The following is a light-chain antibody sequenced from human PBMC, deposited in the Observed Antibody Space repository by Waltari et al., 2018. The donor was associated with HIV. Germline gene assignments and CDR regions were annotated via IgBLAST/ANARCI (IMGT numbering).Light chain of an antibody. CDR3: QSAHSSDTI. Sequence: SYDLTQAPSVSVYPGQTAKITCSRDALPKHFVSWYRQRPGQAPMIIIFQDVERPAGSPTRFSASTTGTTATLTISEVQAQDEADYSSQSAHSSDTIFGGGTKLTVL. V-gene: IGLV3-25*03. CDR1: ALPKHF. CDR2: QDV. J-gene: IGLJ2*01.